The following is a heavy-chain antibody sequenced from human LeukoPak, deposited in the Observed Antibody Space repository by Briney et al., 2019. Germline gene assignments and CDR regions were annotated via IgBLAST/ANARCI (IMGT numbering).Heavy chain of an antibody. J-gene: IGHJ5*02. CDR1: GGAFSSYA. CDR2: IIPIFGTA. D-gene: IGHD5-18*01. CDR3: ATSGIELVDKARDWFVP. V-gene: IGHV1-69*05. Sequence: SVKVSCKAAGGAFSSYAISWVRQAPGQGLEWMGRIIPIFGTANYAQKFQGRVTITTDESTSTAYMELSSLRSEDTAVYYCATSGIELVDKARDWFVPWGQRTLVTVSS.